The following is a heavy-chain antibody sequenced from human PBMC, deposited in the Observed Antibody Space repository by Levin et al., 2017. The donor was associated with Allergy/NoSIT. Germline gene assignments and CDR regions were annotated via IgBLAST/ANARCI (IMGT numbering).Heavy chain of an antibody. CDR3: ARGVTTVKPLDY. CDR1: GYTFTGYY. CDR2: INPNSGGT. Sequence: GESLKISCKASGYTFTGYYMHWVRQAPGQGLEWMGWINPNSGGTNYAQKFQGWVTMTRDTSISTAYMELSRLRSDDTAVYYCARGVTTVKPLDYWGQGTLVTVSS. V-gene: IGHV1-2*04. J-gene: IGHJ4*02. D-gene: IGHD4-17*01.